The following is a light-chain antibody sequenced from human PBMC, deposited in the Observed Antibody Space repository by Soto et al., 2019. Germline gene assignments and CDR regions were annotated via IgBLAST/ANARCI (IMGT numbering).Light chain of an antibody. CDR2: EVS. Sequence: QSALTQPPSASGSPGQSVTISCTGTSSDVGGYNYVSWYQQHPGKGPKLMIYEVSKRPSGVPDRFSGSKSGDTASLTVSGLQAEDEADYYCTSYAGSNNRVVFGGGTKLTVL. CDR1: SSDVGGYNY. CDR3: TSYAGSNNRVV. J-gene: IGLJ2*01. V-gene: IGLV2-8*01.